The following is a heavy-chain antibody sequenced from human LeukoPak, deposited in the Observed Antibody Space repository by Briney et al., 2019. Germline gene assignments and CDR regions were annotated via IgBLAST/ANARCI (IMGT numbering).Heavy chain of an antibody. CDR3: AKGSSSWYHYYYYGMDV. Sequence: GGSLRLSCAASGFTFSSYAMSWVRQAPGKGLEWVSAISGSGGSTYYADSVKGRFTISRDNSKNTLYLQMNSLRAEDTAVYYCAKGSSSWYHYYYYGMDVWGQGTRSPSP. J-gene: IGHJ6*02. CDR2: ISGSGGST. V-gene: IGHV3-23*01. CDR1: GFTFSSYA. D-gene: IGHD6-13*01.